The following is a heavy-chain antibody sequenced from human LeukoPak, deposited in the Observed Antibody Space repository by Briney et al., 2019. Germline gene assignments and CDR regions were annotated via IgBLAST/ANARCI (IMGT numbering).Heavy chain of an antibody. CDR2: INPNSGGT. Sequence: GASVKASCKASGYTFTGYYMHWVRQAPGQGVEWMGWINPNSGGTNYAQKFQGRVTMTRDTSISTAYMELSRLRSDDTAVYYCARERTLTSCYDYWGQGTLVTVSS. CDR1: GYTFTGYY. J-gene: IGHJ4*02. D-gene: IGHD2-15*01. V-gene: IGHV1-2*02. CDR3: ARERTLTSCYDY.